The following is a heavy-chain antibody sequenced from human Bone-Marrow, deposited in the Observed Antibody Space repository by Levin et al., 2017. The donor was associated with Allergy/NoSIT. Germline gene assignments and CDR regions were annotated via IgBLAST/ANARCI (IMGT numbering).Heavy chain of an antibody. J-gene: IGHJ4*02. CDR1: GGSISTGGFH. CDR2: IYYSGNT. CDR3: AREDGYVFDY. V-gene: IGHV4-31*03. Sequence: SQTLSLTCSLSGGSISTGGFHWSWVRQRPGKGLEWIGYIYYSGNTYYNPSLRSRLSISIDTSKNQFSLRLTSVTAADTAVYYCAREDGYVFDYWGQGTLVTVSS. D-gene: IGHD5-24*01.